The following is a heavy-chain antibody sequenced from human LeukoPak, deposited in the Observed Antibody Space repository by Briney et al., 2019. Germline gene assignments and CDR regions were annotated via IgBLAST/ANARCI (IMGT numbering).Heavy chain of an antibody. Sequence: GGSLRLSCAASGFTFSSYAMTWVRQAPRKGLEWVSVISVSDGSTYYANSVKGRFTISRDNSKNTLYLQMNNLRGEDTAVYYCAKDGQVNQPDRLFTDWGQGTLVIVSS. J-gene: IGHJ4*02. CDR2: ISVSDGST. D-gene: IGHD1-14*01. V-gene: IGHV3-23*01. CDR1: GFTFSSYA. CDR3: AKDGQVNQPDRLFTD.